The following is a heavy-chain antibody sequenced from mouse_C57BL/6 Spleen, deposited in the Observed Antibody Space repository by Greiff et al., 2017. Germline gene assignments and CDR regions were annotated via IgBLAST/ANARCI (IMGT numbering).Heavy chain of an antibody. Sequence: EVMLVESGGGLVKPGGSLKLSCAASGFTFSSYAMSWVRQTPEKRLAWVATISDGGSYTYYPDTVKGRFTIARDNAKNNLYLQMSHLKSEDTAMYYCARVPIAITTVVATGGYAMDYWGQGTSVTVSS. CDR1: GFTFSSYA. J-gene: IGHJ4*01. V-gene: IGHV5-4*03. CDR2: ISDGGSYT. CDR3: ARVPIAITTVVATGGYAMDY. D-gene: IGHD1-1*01.